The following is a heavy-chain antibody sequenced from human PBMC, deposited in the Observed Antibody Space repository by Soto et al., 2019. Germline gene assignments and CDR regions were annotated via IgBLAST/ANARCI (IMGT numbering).Heavy chain of an antibody. D-gene: IGHD3-3*01. J-gene: IGHJ5*02. Sequence: PGGSPRLPRAPPGFTLSSHALSWGPQAPGKGPEWGSAISGSGGSTYYADSVKGRFTISRDNSKNTLYLQMNSLRAEDTAVYYCAKDRNKVYDFWSGYKNEFDPWGQGTLVTVSS. CDR2: ISGSGGST. V-gene: IGHV3-23*01. CDR1: GFTLSSHA. CDR3: AKDRNKVYDFWSGYKNEFDP.